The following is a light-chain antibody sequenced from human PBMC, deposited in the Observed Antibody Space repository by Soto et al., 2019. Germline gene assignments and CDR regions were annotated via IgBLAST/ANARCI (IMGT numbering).Light chain of an antibody. CDR1: SSNIGAGYD. CDR2: GNS. J-gene: IGLJ1*01. Sequence: QSVVTQPPSVSRAPGQRVTISCTWSSSNIGAGYDVHWYQQLPGTAPKLLIYGNSNRPSGVPDRFSGSKSGTSASLAITGIQAEDEADYYCQSYDSSLSGYVFGTGTKVTV. CDR3: QSYDSSLSGYV. V-gene: IGLV1-40*01.